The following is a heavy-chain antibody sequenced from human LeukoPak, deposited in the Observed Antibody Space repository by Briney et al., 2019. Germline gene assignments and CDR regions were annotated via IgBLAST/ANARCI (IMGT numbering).Heavy chain of an antibody. Sequence: SGPTLAKPTQTLTLTCTFSGFSLSTSGVGVGWIRQPPGKALEWLALIYWDDDKRYSPSLKSRLTITKDTSKNQVVLTMTNMDPVDTATYYCAHRRHDYVWGSYRLDAFDIWGQGTMVTVSS. CDR3: AHRRHDYVWGSYRLDAFDI. CDR2: IYWDDDK. V-gene: IGHV2-5*02. D-gene: IGHD3-16*02. J-gene: IGHJ3*02. CDR1: GFSLSTSGVG.